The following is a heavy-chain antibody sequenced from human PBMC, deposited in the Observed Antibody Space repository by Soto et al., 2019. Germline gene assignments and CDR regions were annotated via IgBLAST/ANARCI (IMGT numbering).Heavy chain of an antibody. CDR2: IYSGGST. CDR3: XXXXWAADY. CDR1: GFTVSTKY. V-gene: IGHV3-66*01. Sequence: EVQLVESGGGLVQPGGSLRLSCAASGFTVSTKYMSWVRQAPGKGLEWVSVIYSGGSTFYADSVRGRFTISRDNSXXXXXXXXXXXXXXXXXXXXXXXXXWAADYWGQGTLVTVSS. J-gene: IGHJ4*02. D-gene: IGHD3-16*01.